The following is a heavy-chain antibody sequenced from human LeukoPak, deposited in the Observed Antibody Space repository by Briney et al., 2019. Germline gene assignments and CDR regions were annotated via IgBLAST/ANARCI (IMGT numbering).Heavy chain of an antibody. Sequence: ASVKLSCKASGSTFTDMNWVRQAPGQGLEWMGWIHPNSGGTNYAQKFQGRVTMTSDTSINTAYMALTSLTSDETAVYYCARGISDSSGYYPLFNYWGQGTLVTVSS. V-gene: IGHV1-2*02. CDR1: GSTFTD. D-gene: IGHD3-22*01. CDR2: IHPNSGGT. J-gene: IGHJ4*02. CDR3: ARGISDSSGYYPLFNY.